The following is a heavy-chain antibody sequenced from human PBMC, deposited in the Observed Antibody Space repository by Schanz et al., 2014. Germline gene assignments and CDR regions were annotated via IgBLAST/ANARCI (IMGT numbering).Heavy chain of an antibody. CDR2: ISAYTNNT. V-gene: IGHV1-18*01. Sequence: QVQLVQSEAEVKKPGSSVKVSCKASGYTFTSYGINWVRQAPGQGLEWMGWISAYTNNTNYAQKVQGRVTMTTDTSTGTAYMELRSLRSDDTAVYYCARDRRRYCSTASCLHDNWFAPWGQGTLVIVSS. CDR3: ARDRRRYCSTASCLHDNWFAP. J-gene: IGHJ5*02. D-gene: IGHD2-2*01. CDR1: GYTFTSYG.